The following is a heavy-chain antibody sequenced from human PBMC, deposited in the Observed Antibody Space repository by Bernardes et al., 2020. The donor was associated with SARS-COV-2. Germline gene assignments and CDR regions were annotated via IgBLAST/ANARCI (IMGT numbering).Heavy chain of an antibody. CDR2: VFYSGTT. V-gene: IGHV4-39*01. Sequence: SETLSLTCTVSGGSISSERYYWGWIRQTPGNGLEWLGKVFYSGTTYYNPSLKSRVSISVDTSKNQFSLKLTSVTAADTAVYYCARLLSIPRPYYFDSWGQGTLVAVSP. CDR3: ARLLSIPRPYYFDS. CDR1: GGSISSERYY. D-gene: IGHD6-25*01. J-gene: IGHJ4*02.